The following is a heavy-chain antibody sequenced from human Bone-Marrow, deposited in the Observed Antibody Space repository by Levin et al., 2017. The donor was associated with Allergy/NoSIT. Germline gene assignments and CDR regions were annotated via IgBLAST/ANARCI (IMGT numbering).Heavy chain of an antibody. V-gene: IGHV4-30-4*01. CDR3: VRFSSFWFGGD. D-gene: IGHD3-10*01. J-gene: IGHJ4*02. Sequence: SETLSLTCTVSGASISSGDYFWSWIRQPPGKGLEWIGYIYYSRNTYYNPSLKSRLSISQDASDNQFSLKLTSVTDADTAVYYCVRFSSFWFGGDWGQGVLVTVSS. CDR2: IYYSRNT. CDR1: GASISSGDYF.